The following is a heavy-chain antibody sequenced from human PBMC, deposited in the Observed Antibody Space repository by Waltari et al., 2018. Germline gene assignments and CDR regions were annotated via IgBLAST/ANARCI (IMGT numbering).Heavy chain of an antibody. D-gene: IGHD1-26*01. CDR1: GYTFFGHW. Sequence: EVQLVQSGAELKKPGESLRISCEASGYTFFGHWISWVRQVPGKGLEWRGRIEPRYSYTNYSPSFHGHVTISVDKSINTAYLQWNSLKASDTATYYCSRHVSGTYYEDYWGQGTLVTVSS. J-gene: IGHJ4*02. CDR2: IEPRYSYT. V-gene: IGHV5-10-1*03. CDR3: SRHVSGTYYEDY.